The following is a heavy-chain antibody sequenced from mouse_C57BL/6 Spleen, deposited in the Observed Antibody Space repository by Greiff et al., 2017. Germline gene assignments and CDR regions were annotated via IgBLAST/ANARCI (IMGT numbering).Heavy chain of an antibody. CDR2: INPNNGGT. CDR1: GYTFTDYN. Sequence: DVQLQQSGPELVKPGASVKMSCKASGYTFTDYNMHWVKQSHGKSLEWIGYINPNNGGTSYNQKFKGKATLTVNKSSSTAYMELRSLTSEDSAVYYCARRYYGSSPYYFDYWGQGTTLTVSS. CDR3: ARRYYGSSPYYFDY. D-gene: IGHD1-1*01. J-gene: IGHJ2*01. V-gene: IGHV1-22*01.